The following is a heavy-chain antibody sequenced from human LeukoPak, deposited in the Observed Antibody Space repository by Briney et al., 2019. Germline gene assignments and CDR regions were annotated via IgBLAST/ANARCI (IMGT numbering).Heavy chain of an antibody. CDR3: ARSFRFLWFGEGGDY. V-gene: IGHV1-2*02. J-gene: IGHJ4*02. CDR2: INPNSGDT. CDR1: GYTFTGYY. Sequence: ASVKVSCKASGYTFTGYYIHWVRRAPGQGLEWMGWINPNSGDTNYAQKLQGRVTMTTDTSTSTAYMELRSLRSDDTAVYYCARSFRFLWFGEGGDYWGQGTLVTVSS. D-gene: IGHD3-10*01.